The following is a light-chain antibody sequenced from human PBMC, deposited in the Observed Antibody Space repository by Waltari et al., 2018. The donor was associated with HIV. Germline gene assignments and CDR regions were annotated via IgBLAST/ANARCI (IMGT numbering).Light chain of an antibody. CDR3: QQSFSIPLT. CDR1: QSIRIH. CDR2: CTT. J-gene: IGKJ4*01. Sequence: DIQMTQSPSSLSASVGDRVTITCRASQSIRIHLNWYQQKPGKGTKLLIYCTTRLQSGVPSRLSGSGFGTDFTLTVSSLQTEDSATYYCQQSFSIPLTFGGGTKVEIK. V-gene: IGKV1-39*01.